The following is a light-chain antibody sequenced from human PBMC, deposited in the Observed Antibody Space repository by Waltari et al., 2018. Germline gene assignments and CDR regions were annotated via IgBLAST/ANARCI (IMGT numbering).Light chain of an antibody. Sequence: QSALTQPASVSGAPGQPFTISCTGPSSYVGGYDFVLWYQQYPGKAPQLIIYDVYYRPSGVSQRFSASKSGDTASLTISGLQTDDEADYYCSSYTSISTSVVFGGGTKLTVL. CDR1: SSYVGGYDF. CDR3: SSYTSISTSVV. CDR2: DVY. V-gene: IGLV2-14*03. J-gene: IGLJ2*01.